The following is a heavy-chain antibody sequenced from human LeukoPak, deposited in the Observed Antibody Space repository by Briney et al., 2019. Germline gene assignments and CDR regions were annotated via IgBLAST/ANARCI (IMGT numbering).Heavy chain of an antibody. V-gene: IGHV1-18*01. J-gene: IGHJ3*02. D-gene: IGHD3-22*01. CDR2: ISAYNGNT. CDR3: ARDQGHYYDSSGYHESDAFDI. Sequence: ASVKVSCKASGYTFTSYGISWVRQAPGQGLEWMGWISAYNGNTNYAQKLQGRVTMTTDTSTSTAYMELRSLRSDDTAVYYCARDQGHYYDSSGYHESDAFDIWAQGTMVTVSS. CDR1: GYTFTSYG.